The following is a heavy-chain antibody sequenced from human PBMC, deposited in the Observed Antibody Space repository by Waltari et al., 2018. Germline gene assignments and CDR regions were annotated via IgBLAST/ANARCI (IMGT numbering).Heavy chain of an antibody. D-gene: IGHD1-26*01. CDR3: ARGGSYYPYYYYYMDV. CDR1: GGSFSGYY. J-gene: IGHJ6*03. CDR2: INHSGST. Sequence: QVQLQQWGAGLLKPSETLSLTCAVYGGSFSGYYWSWIRQPPGKGLEWIGEINHSGSTNYNPSLKSRVTISVDTSKNQFSLKLSSVTAADTAVYYCARGGSYYPYYYYYMDVWGKGTTVTISS. V-gene: IGHV4-34*01.